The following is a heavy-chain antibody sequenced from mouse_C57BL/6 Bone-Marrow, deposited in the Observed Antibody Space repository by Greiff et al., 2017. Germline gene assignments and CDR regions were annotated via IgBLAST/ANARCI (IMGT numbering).Heavy chain of an antibody. V-gene: IGHV1-85*01. J-gene: IGHJ1*03. Sequence: VQVVESGPELVKPGASVKLSCKASGYTVTSYDINWVKQRPGQGLEWIGWIYPRDGSTKYNEKFKGKATLTVDTSSSTAYMELHSLTSEDSAVYVCARDYGSSYWYFDVWGTGTTVTVSS. CDR1: GYTVTSYD. D-gene: IGHD1-1*01. CDR2: IYPRDGST. CDR3: ARDYGSSYWYFDV.